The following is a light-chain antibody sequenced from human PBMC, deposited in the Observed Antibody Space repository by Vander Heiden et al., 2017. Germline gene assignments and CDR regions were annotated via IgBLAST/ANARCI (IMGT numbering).Light chain of an antibody. CDR3: QQYYSTPLT. J-gene: IGKJ4*01. CDR2: WAS. CDR1: QSVLYSSNNKNY. Sequence: DIVMTQSPSPLAVSLVERATINCQSSQSVLYSSNNKNYLAWYQQKPGQPPKLLIYWASTRESGVPDRFSGSGSGTDFTLTISSLQAEDVAVYYCQQYYSTPLTFGGGTKVEIK. V-gene: IGKV4-1*01.